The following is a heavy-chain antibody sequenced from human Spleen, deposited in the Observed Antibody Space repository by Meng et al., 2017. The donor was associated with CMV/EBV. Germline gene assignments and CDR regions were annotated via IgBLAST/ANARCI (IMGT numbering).Heavy chain of an antibody. J-gene: IGHJ6*02. CDR2: INSDGSST. Sequence: GGSLRLSCVASGFTFSSYWMHWVRQAPGKGLVWVSRINSDGSSTSYADSVKGRFTISRDNAKNTLYLQMNSLRAEDTAVYYCARDWVDFWSGYYTGSNYYYGMDVWGQGTTVTVSS. CDR3: ARDWVDFWSGYYTGSNYYYGMDV. V-gene: IGHV3-74*01. CDR1: GFTFSSYW. D-gene: IGHD3-3*01.